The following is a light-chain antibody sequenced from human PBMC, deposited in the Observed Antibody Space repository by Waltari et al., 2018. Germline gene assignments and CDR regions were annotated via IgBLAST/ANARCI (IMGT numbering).Light chain of an antibody. CDR3: QHYVRLPAT. J-gene: IGKJ1*01. V-gene: IGKV3-20*01. CDR2: GAS. CDR1: QSVSRA. Sequence: EIVLTPSPGNLPSSPGERVTLSCRASQSVSRALAWYQQKPGQAPRLLIFGASNRATGIPDRFSGSGSETDFSLTISRLEPEDFAVYYCQHYVRLPATFGRGTKVEIK.